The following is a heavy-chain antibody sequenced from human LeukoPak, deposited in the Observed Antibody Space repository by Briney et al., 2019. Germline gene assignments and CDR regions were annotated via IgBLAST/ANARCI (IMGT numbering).Heavy chain of an antibody. Sequence: SETLSLTCTVSGGSISSYYWSWIRQPAGKGLEWIGRIYTSGSTNYNPSLKSRVTMSVDTSENQFSLKLSSVTAADTAVYYCARDVMWHCSSTSCSYYFDYWGQGTLVTVSS. CDR2: IYTSGST. D-gene: IGHD2-2*01. CDR1: GGSISSYY. CDR3: ARDVMWHCSSTSCSYYFDY. V-gene: IGHV4-4*07. J-gene: IGHJ4*02.